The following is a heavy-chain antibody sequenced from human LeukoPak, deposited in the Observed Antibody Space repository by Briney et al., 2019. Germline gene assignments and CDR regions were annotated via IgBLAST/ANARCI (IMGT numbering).Heavy chain of an antibody. J-gene: IGHJ6*02. CDR3: AREARCYDILTGYHNYSGVDV. D-gene: IGHD3-9*01. CDR2: IYGGGTT. Sequence: PGGSLRLSCAGSGFTVSSNYMTWVRQAPGKGLECVSAIYGGGTTYYADSVKGRFTISRDSSSNTLHLQMNSLRAEDTAVYYCAREARCYDILTGYHNYSGVDVWGQGTTVTVSS. V-gene: IGHV3-66*01. CDR1: GFTVSSNY.